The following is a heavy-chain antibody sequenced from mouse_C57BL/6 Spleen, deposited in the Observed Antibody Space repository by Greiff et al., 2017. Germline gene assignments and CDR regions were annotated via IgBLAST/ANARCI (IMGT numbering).Heavy chain of an antibody. Sequence: VQLQQSGPGLVQPSQSLSITCTVSGFSLTSYGVHWVRQSPGKGLEWLGVIWSGGSTDYNAAFISRLSISKDNSKSQVFFKMNSLQADDTAIYYCARDLLYYGIFAYWGQGTLVTVSA. CDR1: GFSLTSYG. J-gene: IGHJ3*01. CDR2: IWSGGST. CDR3: ARDLLYYGIFAY. V-gene: IGHV2-2*01. D-gene: IGHD2-1*01.